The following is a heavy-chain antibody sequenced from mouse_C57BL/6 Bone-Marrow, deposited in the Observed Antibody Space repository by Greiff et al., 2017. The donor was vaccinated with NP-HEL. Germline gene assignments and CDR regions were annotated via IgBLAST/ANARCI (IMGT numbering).Heavy chain of an antibody. CDR1: GYTFTSYG. CDR3: AREAHGNFDD. CDR2: IYPRSGNT. D-gene: IGHD1-2*01. J-gene: IGHJ2*01. V-gene: IGHV1-81*01. Sequence: VQLQQSGAELARPGASVKLSCKASGYTFTSYGISWVKQRTGQGLEWIGEIYPRSGNTYYNEKFKGKATLTADKSSSTAYMELRSLTSEDSAVYFCAREAHGNFDDWGQGTTLTVSS.